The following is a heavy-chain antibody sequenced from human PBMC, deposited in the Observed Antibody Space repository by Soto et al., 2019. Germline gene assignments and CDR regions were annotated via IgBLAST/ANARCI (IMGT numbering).Heavy chain of an antibody. Sequence: EVQLLQSGGGLVQPGGSLRLSCAASGFTFTSYAMSWVRQAPGKGLEWVSTISGTGGSTYYPDSVKGRFTISRDNSKTAVYMQMNSLRAEDAAVYYCAKERTSGYYLVDYWGQGTLVTVSS. V-gene: IGHV3-23*01. J-gene: IGHJ4*02. CDR1: GFTFTSYA. D-gene: IGHD3-22*01. CDR2: ISGTGGST. CDR3: AKERTSGYYLVDY.